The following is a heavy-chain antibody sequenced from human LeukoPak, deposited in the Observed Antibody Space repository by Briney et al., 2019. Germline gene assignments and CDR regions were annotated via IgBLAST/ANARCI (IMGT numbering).Heavy chain of an antibody. CDR2: INAGNGNT. J-gene: IGHJ5*02. CDR3: ARLTYYYDSSGQNWFDP. CDR1: GYTFTGYY. Sequence: GASVKVSCKASGYTFTGYYMHWVRQAPGQRLEWMGWINAGNGNTKYSQKFQGRVTITRDTSASTAYMELSSLRSEDTAVYYCARLTYYYDSSGQNWFDPWGQGTLVTVSS. V-gene: IGHV1-3*01. D-gene: IGHD3-22*01.